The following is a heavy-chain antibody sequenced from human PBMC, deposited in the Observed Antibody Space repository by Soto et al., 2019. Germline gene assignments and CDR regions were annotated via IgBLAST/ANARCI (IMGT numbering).Heavy chain of an antibody. J-gene: IGHJ4*02. CDR2: IHFGGNT. D-gene: IGHD6-19*01. CDR3: TKVSPQWLVHDY. Sequence: LRLSCAASGFTVSGDYVSWVRQAPGKGLECVSVIHFGGNTYYADSVKGRFTVSRDNSKNTLYLQMNSLRVEDTAIYFCTKVSPQWLVHDYWGQGTLVTVSS. CDR1: GFTVSGDY. V-gene: IGHV3-53*01.